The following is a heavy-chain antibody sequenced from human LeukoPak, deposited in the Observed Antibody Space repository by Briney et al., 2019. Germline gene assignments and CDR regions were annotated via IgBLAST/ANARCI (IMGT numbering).Heavy chain of an antibody. Sequence: GGSLRLSCAATGFTFSSYWMSWVRQAPGKGLEWVANIKQDGSEKCYVDSVKGRFTISRDNAKNSLYLQMDSLRAEDTAVYYCARVNQEVFWSGYYTDYWGQGTLVTVSS. CDR2: IKQDGSEK. CDR1: GFTFSSYW. V-gene: IGHV3-7*01. CDR3: ARVNQEVFWSGYYTDY. J-gene: IGHJ4*02. D-gene: IGHD3-3*01.